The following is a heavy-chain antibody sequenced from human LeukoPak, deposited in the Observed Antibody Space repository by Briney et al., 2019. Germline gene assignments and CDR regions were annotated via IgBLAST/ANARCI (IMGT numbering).Heavy chain of an antibody. Sequence: GGSLRLSCAASGFTLSNYWMHWVRQAPGKGLVWVSRIKTDGSNTYYADSVKGRFTISRDNAKNTLYLQMNSLRVEDTAVYYCARDRYDVFDYWGQGTLVTVSS. J-gene: IGHJ4*02. CDR1: GFTLSNYW. CDR3: ARDRYDVFDY. V-gene: IGHV3-74*01. D-gene: IGHD5-12*01. CDR2: IKTDGSNT.